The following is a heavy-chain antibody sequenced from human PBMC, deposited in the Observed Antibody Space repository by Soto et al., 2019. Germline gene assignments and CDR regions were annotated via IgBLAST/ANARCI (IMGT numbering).Heavy chain of an antibody. CDR2: INPNSGGT. J-gene: IGHJ6*02. Sequence: ASVKVSCKASGYTFTGYYMHWVRQAPGQGLEWMGWINPNSGGTNYAQKFQGWATMTRDTSISTAYMELSRLRSDDTAVYYCARGGYYDSSGSRNYYYYGMNVWGQGTTVTVSS. D-gene: IGHD3-22*01. CDR3: ARGGYYDSSGSRNYYYYGMNV. CDR1: GYTFTGYY. V-gene: IGHV1-2*04.